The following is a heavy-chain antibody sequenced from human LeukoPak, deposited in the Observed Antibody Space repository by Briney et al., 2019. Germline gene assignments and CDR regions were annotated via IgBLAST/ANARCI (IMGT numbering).Heavy chain of an antibody. CDR2: ISSGGSTV. V-gene: IGHV3-48*03. CDR3: ARGGSFVEY. Sequence: GGSLRLSCAASGFAFSNYEMHWVRRAPGKGLEWVSYISSGGSTVYYADSVKGRFTVSRDNAKNSLYLQMSSLRAEDTAVYYCARGGSFVEYWGQGTLVSVSS. CDR1: GFAFSNYE. D-gene: IGHD3-10*01. J-gene: IGHJ4*02.